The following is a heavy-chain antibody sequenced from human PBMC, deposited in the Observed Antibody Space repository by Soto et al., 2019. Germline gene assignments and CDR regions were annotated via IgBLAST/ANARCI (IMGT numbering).Heavy chain of an antibody. CDR1: GFPFRTYA. V-gene: IGHV3-23*01. CDR3: AKDRQPDGLWPFDH. J-gene: IGHJ4*02. CDR2: LFGSGGGI. Sequence: EVQLLESGGGLVQPGGSLRLSCAASGFPFRTYAMSWVRQAPGKGLEWVSGLFGSGGGISYADSVKGRFTISRDNSNNMLYLQMRSLSVEDTAVYYCAKDRQPDGLWPFDHWCQGTVVTVSS. D-gene: IGHD2-8*01.